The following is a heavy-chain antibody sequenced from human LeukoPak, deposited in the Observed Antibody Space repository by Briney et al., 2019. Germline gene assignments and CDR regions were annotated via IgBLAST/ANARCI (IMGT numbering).Heavy chain of an antibody. D-gene: IGHD3-22*01. V-gene: IGHV1-69*05. CDR2: IIPIFGTA. CDR3: AREPDHYSGYYDY. Sequence: SVKVSCKASGYSFNAYGISWVRQAPGQGLEWMGGIIPIFGTANYAQKFQGRVTITTDESTSTAYMELSSLRSEDTAVYYCAREPDHYSGYYDYWGQGTLVTVSS. J-gene: IGHJ4*02. CDR1: GYSFNAYG.